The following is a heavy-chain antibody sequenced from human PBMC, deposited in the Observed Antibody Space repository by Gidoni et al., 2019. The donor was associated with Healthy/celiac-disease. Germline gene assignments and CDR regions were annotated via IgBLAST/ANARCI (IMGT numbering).Heavy chain of an antibody. D-gene: IGHD6-19*01. J-gene: IGHJ4*02. Sequence: QLQLQESGPGLVKPSETLSLTCTVSGGSISSSSYYWGWIRQPPGKGLEWIGSIYYSGSTYYNPSLKSRVTISVDTSKNQFSLKLSSVTAADTAVYYCARHSSSGWRRYFDYWGQGTLVTVSS. CDR1: GGSISSSSYY. CDR2: IYYSGST. CDR3: ARHSSSGWRRYFDY. V-gene: IGHV4-39*01.